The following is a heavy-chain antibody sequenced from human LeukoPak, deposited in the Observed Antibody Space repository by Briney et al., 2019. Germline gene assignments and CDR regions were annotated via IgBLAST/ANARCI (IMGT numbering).Heavy chain of an antibody. CDR3: AKDFTANYDFWTGYPH. CDR2: ISGSGGNT. Sequence: PGGSLRLSCAACGFTFSNYARSWVRQARGKGLDWVSDISGSGGNTYYADSVKGRFTISRDNSKNTLYLQMNSLRAEVTAGYYCAKDFTANYDFWTGYPHWCQGTLVTVSS. J-gene: IGHJ4*02. CDR1: GFTFSNYA. V-gene: IGHV3-23*01. D-gene: IGHD3-3*01.